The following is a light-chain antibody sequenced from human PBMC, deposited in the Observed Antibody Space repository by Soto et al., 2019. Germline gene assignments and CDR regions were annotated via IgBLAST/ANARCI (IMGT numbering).Light chain of an antibody. CDR2: DVN. CDR3: TSYASGSSHVV. V-gene: IGLV2-14*01. Sequence: QSALTQPASVSGSPGQSITLSCTGTSSDIGGYDYVSWYQRHPGKAPKLIIYDVNNRPSGVSNRFSGSKSGNTSSLTISGLQAEDEAAYYCTSYASGSSHVVFGGGTKLTAL. J-gene: IGLJ2*01. CDR1: SSDIGGYDY.